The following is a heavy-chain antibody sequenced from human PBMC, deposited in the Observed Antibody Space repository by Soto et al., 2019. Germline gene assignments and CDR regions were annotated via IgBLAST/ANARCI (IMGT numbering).Heavy chain of an antibody. J-gene: IGHJ4*02. CDR1: GYTFTSYG. CDR3: ARVPRTIFGVVIIDFDY. D-gene: IGHD3-3*01. Sequence: ASVKVSCKASGYTFTSYGISCVRQAPGQGLEWMGWISAYNGNTNYAQKLQGRVTMTTDTSTSTAYMELRSLRSDDTAVYYCARVPRTIFGVVIIDFDYWGQGTLVTVSS. V-gene: IGHV1-18*01. CDR2: ISAYNGNT.